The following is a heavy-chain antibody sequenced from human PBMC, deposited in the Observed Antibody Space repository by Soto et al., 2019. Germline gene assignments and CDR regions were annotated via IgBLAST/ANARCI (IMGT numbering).Heavy chain of an antibody. CDR2: IFHSLGA. V-gene: IGHV4-59*01. J-gene: IGHJ4*02. CDR3: VRDLNGSGDY. Sequence: SETLSLTCTVPGGSTTRDYWRWIRQPPGKGLEWLGYIFHSLGAKYNPSLGSRGTISLDTSKNQLSLSLRSVTAADTAIYFCVRDLNGSGDYWGQGTLVTVSS. CDR1: GGSTTRDY. D-gene: IGHD3-10*01.